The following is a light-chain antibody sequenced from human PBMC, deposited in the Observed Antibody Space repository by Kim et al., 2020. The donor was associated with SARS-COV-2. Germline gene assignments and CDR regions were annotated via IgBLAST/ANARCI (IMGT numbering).Light chain of an antibody. CDR1: QSMSSW. J-gene: IGKJ1*01. Sequence: DIQMTQSPSTLSASVGDRVTISCRASQSMSSWLAWYQQKPGKAPKLLIYKASSLESGVPSRFSDSGSGTEFTLTISSLQPDDFATYYCQHYNSYAWTFGQGTKVDIK. V-gene: IGKV1-5*03. CDR3: QHYNSYAWT. CDR2: KAS.